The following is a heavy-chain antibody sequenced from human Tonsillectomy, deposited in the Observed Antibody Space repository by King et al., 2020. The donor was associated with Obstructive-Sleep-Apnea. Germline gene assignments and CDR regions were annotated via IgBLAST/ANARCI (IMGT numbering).Heavy chain of an antibody. J-gene: IGHJ6*02. V-gene: IGHV3-74*01. CDR2: INSDGSTT. Sequence: VQLVEAGGGLVQPGGSLRLSCAASGFTFSSYWMHWGRQAPGKGLVWVSRINSDGSTTTYADSVKGRFPISRDNAKNTLHLQMSSLRAEDTAVYFCARDRDCRSTSCFFGMDVWGQGTTVTVSS. D-gene: IGHD2-2*01. CDR3: ARDRDCRSTSCFFGMDV. CDR1: GFTFSSYW.